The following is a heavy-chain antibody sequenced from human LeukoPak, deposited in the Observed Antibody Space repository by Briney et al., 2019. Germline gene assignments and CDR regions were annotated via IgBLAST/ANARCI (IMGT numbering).Heavy chain of an antibody. CDR1: GFTFSIHA. V-gene: IGHV3-23*01. Sequence: GGSLRLSCAASGFTFSIHAMNWVRQAPGKGLEWVSVITGNSVNTFYADSVKGRFTISRDNSKDTLYLQMNSLRAEDTAVYYCARNENSGWGYFDYWGQGTLVTVSS. J-gene: IGHJ4*02. CDR3: ARNENSGWGYFDY. D-gene: IGHD5-12*01. CDR2: ITGNSVNT.